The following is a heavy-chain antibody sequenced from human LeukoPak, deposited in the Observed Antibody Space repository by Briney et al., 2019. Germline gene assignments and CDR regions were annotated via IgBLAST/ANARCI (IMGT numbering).Heavy chain of an antibody. CDR1: GYTFTSYG. V-gene: IGHV1-18*01. J-gene: IGHJ3*02. CDR3: ARDQSQALWFGARAFDI. Sequence: ASVKVSCKASGYTFTSYGISWVRQAPGQGLEWMGWISAYNGNTNYAQKLQGRVTMTTDTSTSTAYMELRSLRSDDTAVYYCARDQSQALWFGARAFDIWGQGTMVTVSS. D-gene: IGHD3-10*01. CDR2: ISAYNGNT.